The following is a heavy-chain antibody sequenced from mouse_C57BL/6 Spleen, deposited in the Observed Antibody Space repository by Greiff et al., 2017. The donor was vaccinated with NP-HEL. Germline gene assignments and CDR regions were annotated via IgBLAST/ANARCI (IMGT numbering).Heavy chain of an antibody. D-gene: IGHD3-1*01. CDR2: INPSTGGT. J-gene: IGHJ3*01. CDR1: GYSFTGYY. V-gene: IGHV1-42*01. CDR3: ARSGD. Sequence: VQLQQSGPELVKPGASVKISCKASGYSFTGYYMNWVKQSPEKSLEWIGEINPSTGGTTYNQKFKAKATLTVDKSSSTAYMQLKSLTSEDSAVYYCARSGDWGQGTLVTVSA.